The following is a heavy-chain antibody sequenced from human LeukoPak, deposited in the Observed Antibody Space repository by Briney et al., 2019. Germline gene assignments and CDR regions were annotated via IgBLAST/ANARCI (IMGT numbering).Heavy chain of an antibody. CDR1: GGSFSGYY. J-gene: IGHJ5*02. CDR2: INHSGST. CDR3: ARRYVVMTAINWFDP. V-gene: IGHV4-34*01. D-gene: IGHD2-21*02. Sequence: KPSETLSLTCGVYGGSFSGYYWSWIRQPPGKGLEWIGEINHSGSTNYNPSLKSRVTISVDTSKNQFSLRLSSVTAADTAVYYCARRYVVMTAINWFDPWGQGTLVTVSS.